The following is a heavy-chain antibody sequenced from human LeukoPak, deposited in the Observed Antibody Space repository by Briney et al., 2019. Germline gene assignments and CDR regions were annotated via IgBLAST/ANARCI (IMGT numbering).Heavy chain of an antibody. Sequence: TGGSLRLSCAASGLAFSSYAMSWVRQAPGKGLEWVSTISVASNTFYADSVKGRFTISRDNSRNTVYPQMTSLRADGTAVYYCADYGVSGVRNNFYWGQGTLVTVSS. D-gene: IGHD3-3*01. V-gene: IGHV3-23*01. CDR2: ISVASNT. CDR1: GLAFSSYA. CDR3: ADYGVSGVRNNFY. J-gene: IGHJ4*02.